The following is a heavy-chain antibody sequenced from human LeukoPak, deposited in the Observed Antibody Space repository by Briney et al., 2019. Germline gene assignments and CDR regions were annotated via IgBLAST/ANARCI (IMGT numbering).Heavy chain of an antibody. Sequence: SETLSLTCTVSGGSISSYYWSWIRQPPGKGLKRIGYIYYSGSTDYNPSLKSRVTISVDTAKNQFSLKLRSVTAAGKAADYYAREGVTKYYFDYWGRGTLVTVSS. CDR3: AREGVTKYYFDY. CDR1: GGSISSYY. CDR2: IYYSGST. V-gene: IGHV4-59*01. J-gene: IGHJ4*02. D-gene: IGHD4-11*01.